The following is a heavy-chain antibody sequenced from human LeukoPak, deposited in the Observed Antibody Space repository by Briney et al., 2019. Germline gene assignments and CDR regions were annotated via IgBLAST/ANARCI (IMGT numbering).Heavy chain of an antibody. V-gene: IGHV3-74*01. CDR2: INPDGSRT. D-gene: IGHD2-21*02. CDR1: GFTFIGYE. Sequence: GGSLRLSCTASGFTFIGYEMNWNRQAPGQGQVLVSRINPDGSRTSYADSVNGRFTISRDNAKNTLSLHMNSLRADDTGVYYCARELPREVTLDSWGQGTLVTVSS. CDR3: ARELPREVTLDS. J-gene: IGHJ5*01.